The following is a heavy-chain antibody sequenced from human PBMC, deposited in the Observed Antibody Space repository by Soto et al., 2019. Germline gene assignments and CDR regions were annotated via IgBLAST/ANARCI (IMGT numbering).Heavy chain of an antibody. Sequence: GASVKVSCKASGYTFTSYYMHWVRQAPGQGLEWMGIINPSGGSTSYAQKFQGRVTMTRDTSTSTVYMELSSLRSEDTAVYYCAREMGVPRAARPGEALHARTHAFDIWGQGTMVTVSS. CDR2: INPSGGST. CDR3: AREMGVPRAARPGEALHARTHAFDI. CDR1: GYTFTSYY. D-gene: IGHD6-6*01. V-gene: IGHV1-46*03. J-gene: IGHJ3*02.